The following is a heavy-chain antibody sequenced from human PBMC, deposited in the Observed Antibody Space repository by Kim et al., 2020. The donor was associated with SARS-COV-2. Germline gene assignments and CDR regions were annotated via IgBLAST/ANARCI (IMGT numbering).Heavy chain of an antibody. J-gene: IGHJ5*02. CDR2: INHSGST. CDR1: GGSFSGYY. Sequence: SETLSLTCAVYGGSFSGYYWSWIRQPPGKGLEWIGEINHSGSTNYNPSLKSRVTISVDTSKNQFSLKLSSVTAAATAGYYCARGPGYSSSWYGARNWFDP. D-gene: IGHD6-13*01. CDR3: ARGPGYSSSWYGARNWFDP. V-gene: IGHV4-34*01.